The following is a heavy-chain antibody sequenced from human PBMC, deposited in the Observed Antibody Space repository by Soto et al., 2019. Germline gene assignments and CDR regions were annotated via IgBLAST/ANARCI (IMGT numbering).Heavy chain of an antibody. CDR3: SPPYMGAVGY. CDR2: ISSSSSTI. CDR1: GFTFSSYS. Sequence: GGSLRLSCAASGFTFSSYSMNWVRQAPGKGLEWVSYISSSSSTIYYADSVKGRFTISRDNSKNTLYLQMNSLRAEDPAVYYCSPPYMGAVGYWGQGTLVTVSS. V-gene: IGHV3-48*01. D-gene: IGHD1-26*01. J-gene: IGHJ4*02.